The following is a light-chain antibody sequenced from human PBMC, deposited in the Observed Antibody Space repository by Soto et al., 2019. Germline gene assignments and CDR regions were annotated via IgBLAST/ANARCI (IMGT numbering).Light chain of an antibody. CDR3: GSWDHSVSGFV. J-gene: IGLJ1*01. CDR2: QSN. Sequence: QSVLAQPPSVSAAPGQKVTISCSGSTSNNGNNYVSWFQQLPGTAPKLIIYQSNRRPSGIPDRFSGSKSGTSATLGITGLQTGDEADYYCGSWDHSVSGFVFGTGTKVTVL. CDR1: TSNNGNNY. V-gene: IGLV1-51*02.